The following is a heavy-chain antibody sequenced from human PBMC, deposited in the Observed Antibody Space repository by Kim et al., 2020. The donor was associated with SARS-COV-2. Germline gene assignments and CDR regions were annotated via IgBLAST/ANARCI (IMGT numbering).Heavy chain of an antibody. V-gene: IGHV3-11*06. CDR1: GFTFSDYY. Sequence: GGSLRLSCAASGFTFSDYYMSWIRQAPGKGLEWVSYISSSSSYTNYADSVKGRFTISRDNAKNSLYLQMNSLRAEDTAVYYCARVGRSSSSTLYYFDYWGQGTLVTVSS. CDR2: ISSSSSYT. CDR3: ARVGRSSSSTLYYFDY. D-gene: IGHD6-13*01. J-gene: IGHJ4*02.